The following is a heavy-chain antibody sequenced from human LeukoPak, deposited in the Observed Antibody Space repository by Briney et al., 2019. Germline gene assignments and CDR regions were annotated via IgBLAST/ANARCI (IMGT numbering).Heavy chain of an antibody. CDR1: GLTFRTYA. Sequence: GGSLRLSCAAYGLTFRTYALHSVRQAPGNGLEWVAVPSHDGDLDSYAATVRGRFTISRDNSKNTLYLQLNSLGAEDTAVYYCARDRERGYNNIWYPHYFDVWGQGTLVTVSS. CDR3: ARDRERGYNNIWYPHYFDV. V-gene: IGHV3-30-3*01. D-gene: IGHD6-13*01. J-gene: IGHJ4*02. CDR2: PSHDGDLD.